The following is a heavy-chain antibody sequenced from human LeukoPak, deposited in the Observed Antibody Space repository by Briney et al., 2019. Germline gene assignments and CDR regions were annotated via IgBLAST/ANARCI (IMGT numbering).Heavy chain of an antibody. CDR3: AKDRTEGASYWYFDL. Sequence: GGSPRLSCAASGVTLSSYAMSWARQAPGKGLEWVSGISSSGSGGNTYYADSVKGRFTISRDSSKNTLFLHMNTLRAEDTAIYYCAKDRTEGASYWYFDLWGRGTLVTVSS. J-gene: IGHJ2*01. CDR1: GVTLSSYA. CDR2: ISSSGSGGNT. V-gene: IGHV3-23*01. D-gene: IGHD1-26*01.